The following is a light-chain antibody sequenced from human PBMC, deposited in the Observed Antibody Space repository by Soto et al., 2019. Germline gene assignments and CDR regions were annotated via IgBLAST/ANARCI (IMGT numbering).Light chain of an antibody. CDR1: QTISSW. CDR2: KAS. V-gene: IGKV1-5*03. CDR3: QHYNSYSEA. J-gene: IGKJ5*01. Sequence: DIQMPQSPSTMSGSVGARFTITCRACQTISSWLAWYQQKPGKAPKLRIYKASTLKSGVPSRFSGSGSGTEFTLSISSLQPDDFATYYCQHYNSYSEAFGQGTRLEIK.